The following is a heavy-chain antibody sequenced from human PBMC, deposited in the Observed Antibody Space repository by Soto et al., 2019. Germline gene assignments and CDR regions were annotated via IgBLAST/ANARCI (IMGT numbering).Heavy chain of an antibody. CDR1: GYTFTSYD. Sequence: ASVKVSCKASGYTFTSYDINCVRQATGQGLEWMGWMNPNSGNTGYAQKFQGRVTMTRNTSISTAYMELSSLRSEDTAVYYCARYYSSSWYYYYYGMDVWGQGTTVTVSS. CDR3: ARYYSSSWYYYYYGMDV. D-gene: IGHD6-13*01. V-gene: IGHV1-8*01. J-gene: IGHJ6*02. CDR2: MNPNSGNT.